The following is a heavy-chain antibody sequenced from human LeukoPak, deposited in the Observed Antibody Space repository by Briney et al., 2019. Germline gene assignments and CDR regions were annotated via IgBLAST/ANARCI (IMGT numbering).Heavy chain of an antibody. D-gene: IGHD3-22*01. CDR1: GFTFSDYY. CDR3: ARGPYYYDSSGYYYRKLFDY. J-gene: IGHJ4*02. CDR2: ISSSGSTI. V-gene: IGHV3-11*01. Sequence: GGSLRLSCAASGFTFSDYYMSWIRQAPGKGLEWVSYISSSGSTIHYADSVKGRFTISRDNAKNSLYLQMNSLRAEDTAVYYCARGPYYYDSSGYYYRKLFDYWGQGTLVTVSS.